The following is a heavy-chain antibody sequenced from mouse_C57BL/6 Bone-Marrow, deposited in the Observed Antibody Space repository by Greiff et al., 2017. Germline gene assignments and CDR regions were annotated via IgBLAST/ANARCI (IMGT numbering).Heavy chain of an antibody. CDR3: ARLRYYGSYWYFDV. Sequence: VQLQQSGPELVKPGASVKISCKASGYSFTGYYMNWVKQSPEKSLEWIGEINPSTGGTTYNQKFKAKATLTVDKSYSTAYMQLKSLTSEDSAVYYCARLRYYGSYWYFDVWGTGTTVTVSS. J-gene: IGHJ1*03. CDR2: INPSTGGT. D-gene: IGHD1-1*01. CDR1: GYSFTGYY. V-gene: IGHV1-42*01.